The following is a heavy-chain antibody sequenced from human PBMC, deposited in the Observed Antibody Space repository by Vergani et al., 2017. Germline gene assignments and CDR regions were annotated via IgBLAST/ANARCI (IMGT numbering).Heavy chain of an antibody. CDR3: ARGRIAVAGYYFDY. CDR2: INAGNGNT. V-gene: IGHV1-3*01. Sequence: VQLVQSGAEVKKPGASVKVSCKASGYTFTSYAMHWVRQAPGQRLEWMGWINAGNGNTKYSQKFQGRVTITRDTSASTAYMELSSLRSEDTAVYYCARGRIAVAGYYFDYWGQGTLVTVSS. D-gene: IGHD6-19*01. J-gene: IGHJ4*02. CDR1: GYTFTSYA.